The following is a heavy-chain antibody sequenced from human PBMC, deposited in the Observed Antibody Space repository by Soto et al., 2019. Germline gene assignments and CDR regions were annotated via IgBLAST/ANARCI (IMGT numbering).Heavy chain of an antibody. Sequence: EVQLVESGGGLVKPGGSLRLSCAASGFTFSSYSMNWVRKAPGKGLEWVSSISSSSTYIYYADSVKGRFTISRDNAKNSLYPQMNSLRAEDTAVYYCASAEYYFDSSGWYYWGQGTLVTVSS. CDR3: ASAEYYFDSSGWYY. V-gene: IGHV3-21*01. CDR1: GFTFSSYS. D-gene: IGHD3-22*01. CDR2: ISSSSTYI. J-gene: IGHJ4*02.